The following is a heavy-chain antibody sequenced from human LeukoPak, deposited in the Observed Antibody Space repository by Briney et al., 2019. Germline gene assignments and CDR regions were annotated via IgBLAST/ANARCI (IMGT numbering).Heavy chain of an antibody. D-gene: IGHD5-18*01. CDR1: GSTFSSYA. Sequence: PGGSLRLSCAASGSTFSSYAMSWVRQAPGKGLEWVSAISGTGGSTYYADSVKGRFTISRDNSKDTLYLQMNSLRAEDTAVYYCAARNTAMAQYYFDYWGQGTLVTVSS. J-gene: IGHJ4*02. CDR3: AARNTAMAQYYFDY. V-gene: IGHV3-23*01. CDR2: ISGTGGST.